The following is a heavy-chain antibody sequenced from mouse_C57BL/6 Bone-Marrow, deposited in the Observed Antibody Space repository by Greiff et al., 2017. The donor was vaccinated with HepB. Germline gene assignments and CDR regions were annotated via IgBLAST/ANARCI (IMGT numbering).Heavy chain of an antibody. CDR2: IYPSDSET. J-gene: IGHJ2*01. CDR1: GYTFTSYW. V-gene: IGHV1-61*01. Sequence: QVQLQQPGAELVRPGSSVKLSCKASGYTFTSYWMDWVKQRPGQGLEWIGNIYPSDSETHYNQKFKDKATLTVDKSSSTAYMQLSSLTSEDSAVYYCARGIYSYYFDYWGQGTTLTVSS. D-gene: IGHD2-1*01. CDR3: ARGIYSYYFDY.